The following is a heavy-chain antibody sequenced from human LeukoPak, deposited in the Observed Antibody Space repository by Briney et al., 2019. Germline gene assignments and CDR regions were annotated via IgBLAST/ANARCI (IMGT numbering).Heavy chain of an antibody. V-gene: IGHV3-30*02. Sequence: GGSLRLSCAASGFTFSSYGMHWVRQAPGKGLEWVAFIRYDGSNKYYADSVKGRFTISRDNSKNTLYLQMNSLRAEDTAVYYCARPYSGYDYYYYYYYYMDVWGKGTTVTVSS. J-gene: IGHJ6*03. CDR1: GFTFSSYG. CDR3: ARPYSGYDYYYYYYYYMDV. CDR2: IRYDGSNK. D-gene: IGHD5-12*01.